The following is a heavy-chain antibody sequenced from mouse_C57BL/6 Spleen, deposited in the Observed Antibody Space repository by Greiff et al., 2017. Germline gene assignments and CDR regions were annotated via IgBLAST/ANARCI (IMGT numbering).Heavy chain of an antibody. CDR3: ARANWDEGY. CDR1: GYTFTDYY. D-gene: IGHD4-1*01. V-gene: IGHV1-19*01. CDR2: INPYNGGT. J-gene: IGHJ2*01. Sequence: EVQLPQSGPVLVKPGASVKMSCKASGYTFTDYYMNWVKQSHGKSLEWIGVINPYNGGTSYNQKFKGKATLTVDKSSSTAYMELNSLTSEDSAGYYCARANWDEGYWGQGTTLTVSS.